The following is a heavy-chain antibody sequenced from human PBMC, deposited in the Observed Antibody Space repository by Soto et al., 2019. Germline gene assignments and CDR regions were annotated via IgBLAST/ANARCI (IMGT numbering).Heavy chain of an antibody. CDR1: GGSISGYY. V-gene: IGHV4-59*01. CDR3: AREGFGELHGLVDV. Sequence: TLSLTFTVSGGSISGYYWSWIRQPPGKGLEWIGYMYNTGSTVYNPSFKSRVTISVDTSKNQFSLKLNSVTAADTAVYYCAREGFGELHGLVDVWGQGTTVTVSS. CDR2: MYNTGST. J-gene: IGHJ6*02. D-gene: IGHD3-10*01.